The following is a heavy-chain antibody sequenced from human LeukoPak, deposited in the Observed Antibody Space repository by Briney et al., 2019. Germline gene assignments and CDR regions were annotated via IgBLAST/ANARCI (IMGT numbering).Heavy chain of an antibody. CDR1: GYTFTGYY. CDR2: INPNSGGT. V-gene: IGHV1-2*02. J-gene: IGHJ4*02. CDR3: ARDQSPHRKYQLLPGY. Sequence: ASVKVSCKASGYTFTGYYMHWVRQAPGQGLEWMGWINPNSGGTNYAQKFQGRVTMTRDTSISTAYMELSRLRSDDTAVYYCARDQSPHRKYQLLPGYWGQGTLVTVSS. D-gene: IGHD2-2*01.